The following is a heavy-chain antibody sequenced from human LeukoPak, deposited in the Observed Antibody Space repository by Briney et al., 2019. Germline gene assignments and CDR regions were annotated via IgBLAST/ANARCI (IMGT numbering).Heavy chain of an antibody. D-gene: IGHD3-10*01. CDR1: VDSVSSKSAA. J-gene: IGHJ3*02. CDR2: TYYRSTWYN. V-gene: IGHV6-1*01. Sequence: SQTLSLTCAISVDSVSSKSAAWNWIRQSPSRGLEWLGRTYYRSTWYNDYAVSVKSRITINPDTSKNQFSLQLNSVTPEDTAVYYCSRVHKAFDGARDAFDIWGQGTMVTVSS. CDR3: SRVHKAFDGARDAFDI.